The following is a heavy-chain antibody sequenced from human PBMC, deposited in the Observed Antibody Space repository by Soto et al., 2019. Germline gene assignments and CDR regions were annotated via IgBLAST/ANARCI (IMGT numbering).Heavy chain of an antibody. Sequence: QVQLQQWGAGMLKPSDTLSLTSGVYGGAFNSYYWTWVRQIPGKGREWFGQKKYSGSTTDNPSLEGRVSISIDLIKKQVSLRLSSMTAADTGIYYCARGHIVSSNFYFLEVWGRGTTVSVSS. CDR1: GGAFNSYY. D-gene: IGHD3-16*02. J-gene: IGHJ6*03. V-gene: IGHV4-34*01. CDR2: KKYSGST. CDR3: ARGHIVSSNFYFLEV.